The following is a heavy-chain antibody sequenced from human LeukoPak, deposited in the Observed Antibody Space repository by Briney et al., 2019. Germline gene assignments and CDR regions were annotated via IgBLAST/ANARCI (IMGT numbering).Heavy chain of an antibody. CDR3: ARGYYFHFDS. J-gene: IGHJ4*02. V-gene: IGHV3-48*03. CDR2: ISSTSINV. Sequence: GGSLRLSCAASGFTFTSYEMNWVPQAPRKGLEWVSYISSTSINVNYADSVKGRFTISRDNAKNSLSLQTNSLRAEYTAIYCCARGYYFHFDSCGQGTLVIVSS. CDR1: GFTFTSYE. D-gene: IGHD3-10*01.